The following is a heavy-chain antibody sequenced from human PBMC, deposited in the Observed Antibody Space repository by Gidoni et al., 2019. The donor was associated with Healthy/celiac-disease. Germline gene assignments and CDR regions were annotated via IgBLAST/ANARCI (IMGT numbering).Heavy chain of an antibody. V-gene: IGHV4-38-2*01. CDR1: GYSISSGYY. CDR3: ARAPYYFDY. Sequence: QVQLQASGPGLVKPSETLSLTCAVSGYSISSGYYWGWIRQPPGKGLEWIGSIYHSGSTYYNPSLKSRVTISVDTSKNQFSLKLSSVTAADTAVYYCARAPYYFDYWGQGTLVTVSS. J-gene: IGHJ4*02. CDR2: IYHSGST.